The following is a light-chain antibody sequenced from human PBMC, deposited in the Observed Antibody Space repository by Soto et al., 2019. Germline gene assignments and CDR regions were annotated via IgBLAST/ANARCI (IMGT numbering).Light chain of an antibody. CDR3: SSYTSSSLYV. V-gene: IGLV2-14*01. Sequence: QSALIQPASVSGSPGQSITISCTATSSDVGGYSSVSWYQQHPGKAPKLMIYDVTNRPSGVSNRFSGSKSGNTASLTISGLQAEDEADYYCSSYTSSSLYVFGTGTKVTVL. CDR2: DVT. J-gene: IGLJ1*01. CDR1: SSDVGGYSS.